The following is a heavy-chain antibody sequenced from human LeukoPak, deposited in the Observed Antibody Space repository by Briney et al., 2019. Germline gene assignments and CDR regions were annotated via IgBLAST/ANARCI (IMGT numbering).Heavy chain of an antibody. V-gene: IGHV3-21*01. CDR3: ARDPGDFGRIAVAYNNWFDP. D-gene: IGHD6-19*01. Sequence: TGGSLRLSCAASGFTFSSYSMNWVRQAPGKGLEWVSSISSSSSYIYYADSVKGRFTISRDNAKNSLYLQMNSLRAEDTAVYYCARDPGDFGRIAVAYNNWFDPWGQGTLVTVSS. J-gene: IGHJ5*02. CDR1: GFTFSSYS. CDR2: ISSSSSYI.